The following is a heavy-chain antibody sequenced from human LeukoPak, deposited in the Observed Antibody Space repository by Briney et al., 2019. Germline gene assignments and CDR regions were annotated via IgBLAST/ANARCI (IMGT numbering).Heavy chain of an antibody. CDR2: ISSSGSTI. V-gene: IGHV3-48*04. CDR3: ARGGYKYAWDY. J-gene: IGHJ4*02. Sequence: GGSLRLSCAASGFTFSGSAMNWVRQAPGKGLEWVSYISSSGSTIYYADSVKGRFTISRDNAKNSLYLQMNSLGAEDTALYYCARGGYKYAWDYWGQGTLVTVSS. D-gene: IGHD5-12*01. CDR1: GFTFSGSA.